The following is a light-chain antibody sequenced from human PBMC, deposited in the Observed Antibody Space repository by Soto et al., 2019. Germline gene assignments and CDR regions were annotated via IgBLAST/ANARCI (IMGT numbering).Light chain of an antibody. V-gene: IGLV3-1*01. CDR3: QAWDSSTAELV. CDR2: QDS. Sequence: YELTQPPSVSVSPGQTASITCSGDKLGDKYACWYQQKPGQSPVLVIYQDSKRPSGIPERFSGSNSGNTATLTISGTQAMDEADYYCQAWDSSTAELVFGGGTKLTVL. CDR1: KLGDKY. J-gene: IGLJ2*01.